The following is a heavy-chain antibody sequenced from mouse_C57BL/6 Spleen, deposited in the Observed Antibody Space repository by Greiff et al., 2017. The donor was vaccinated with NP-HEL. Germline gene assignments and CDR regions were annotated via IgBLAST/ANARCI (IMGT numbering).Heavy chain of an antibody. V-gene: IGHV1-47*01. D-gene: IGHD1-1*01. Sequence: QVQLQQSGAELVRPGASVKMSCKASGYTFTTYPIEWMKQNHGKSLEWIGNFHPYNDDTKYNEKFKGKATLTVEKSSSTVYLELSRLTSDDSAVYYCASPPDYGSSHPFAYWGQGTLVTVSA. J-gene: IGHJ3*01. CDR3: ASPPDYGSSHPFAY. CDR2: FHPYNDDT. CDR1: GYTFTTYP.